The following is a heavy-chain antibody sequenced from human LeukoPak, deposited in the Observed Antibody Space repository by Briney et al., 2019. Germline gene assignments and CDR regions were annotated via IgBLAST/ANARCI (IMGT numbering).Heavy chain of an antibody. D-gene: IGHD5-12*01. CDR2: IYSGGSS. Sequence: GGSLRLSCAASGLTVGFKCMSWVRQAPGKGLEWVSIIYSGGSSYYADSVKGRFTVSRDTSKNTLYLQMNSLRAEDTAVYYCATRPDGNDVPYFDYWGQGALVTVSS. J-gene: IGHJ4*02. CDR1: GLTVGFKC. CDR3: ATRPDGNDVPYFDY. V-gene: IGHV3-66*01.